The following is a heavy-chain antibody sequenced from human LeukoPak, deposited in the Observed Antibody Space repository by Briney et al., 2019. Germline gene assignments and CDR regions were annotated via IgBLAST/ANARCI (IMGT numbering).Heavy chain of an antibody. D-gene: IGHD4-17*01. CDR2: IYYSGST. Sequence: PSQTLSLTCTVSGGSISSGDYYWSWIRQPPGKGLEWIGYIYYSGSTYYNPSLKSRVTISVDTSKNQFFLKLSSVTAADTAVYYCARDRYGDYVIDYWGQGTLVTVSS. CDR3: ARDRYGDYVIDY. V-gene: IGHV4-30-4*08. J-gene: IGHJ4*02. CDR1: GGSISSGDYY.